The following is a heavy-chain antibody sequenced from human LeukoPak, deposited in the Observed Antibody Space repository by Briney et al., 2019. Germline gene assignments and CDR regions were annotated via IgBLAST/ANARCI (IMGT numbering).Heavy chain of an antibody. CDR1: GYTLTELS. CDR3: ARSGMTTVTTYGFDY. D-gene: IGHD4-17*01. Sequence: ASVKVSCKVSGYTLTELSMHWVRQAPGKGLEWMGGFDPEDGETIYAQKFQGRVTMTRNTSISTAYMELSSLRSEDTAVYYCARSGMTTVTTYGFDYWGQGTLVTVSS. J-gene: IGHJ4*02. CDR2: FDPEDGET. V-gene: IGHV1-24*01.